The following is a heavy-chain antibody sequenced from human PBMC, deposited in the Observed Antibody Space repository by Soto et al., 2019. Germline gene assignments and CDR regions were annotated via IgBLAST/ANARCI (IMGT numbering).Heavy chain of an antibody. CDR1: GFTFSSYA. CDR2: ISYDGSNK. V-gene: IGHV3-30-3*01. D-gene: IGHD6-19*01. J-gene: IGHJ4*02. Sequence: LRLSCAASGFTFSSYAMHWVRQAPGKGLEWVAVISYDGSNKYYADSVKGRFTISRDNSKNTLYLQMNSLRAEDTAVYYCARAGPDSSGWNFDYWGQGXLVTVSS. CDR3: ARAGPDSSGWNFDY.